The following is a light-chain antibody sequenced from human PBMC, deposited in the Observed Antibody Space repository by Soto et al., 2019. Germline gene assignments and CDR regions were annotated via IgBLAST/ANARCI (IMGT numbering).Light chain of an antibody. CDR3: QKYGSAFT. J-gene: IGKJ3*01. V-gene: IGKV3-20*01. CDR2: AAS. Sequence: EIVLTQSPGTLSLSPGERATLSCRASQSVSSNYLAWYQHKPGQGPWLLIYAASSRATAIPDRFSGSGSGTDFPLTISRLEPEDFALYYCQKYGSAFTFGPGTKVEIK. CDR1: QSVSSNY.